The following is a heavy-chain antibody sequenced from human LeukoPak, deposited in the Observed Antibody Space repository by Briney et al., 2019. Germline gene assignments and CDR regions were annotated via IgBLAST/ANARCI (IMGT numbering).Heavy chain of an antibody. Sequence: MSGGSLRLSCLASGFTLSNAWMNWVRQAPGKGLEWVGRITKPNGGTTDCAAPMKGRCTISRDDSRNLMYLQMDSLKTEDTAIYYCTTRVVTTNDNWGQGTLVTVSS. CDR2: ITKPNGGTT. J-gene: IGHJ4*02. CDR3: TTRVVTTNDN. CDR1: GFTLSNAW. V-gene: IGHV3-15*01. D-gene: IGHD2-21*02.